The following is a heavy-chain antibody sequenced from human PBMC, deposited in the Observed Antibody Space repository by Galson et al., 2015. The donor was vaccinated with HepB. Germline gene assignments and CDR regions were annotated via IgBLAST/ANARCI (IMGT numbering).Heavy chain of an antibody. CDR1: GYSFTSYW. Sequence: SGAEVKKPGESLKISCKGSGYSFTSYWIGWVRQMPGKGLEWMGIIYPGDSDTRYSPSFQGQVTISADKSISTAYLQWSSLKASDTAMYYCARLDYYDSRGYYYGEAFDIWGQGTMVTVSS. V-gene: IGHV5-51*01. D-gene: IGHD3-22*01. CDR2: IYPGDSDT. CDR3: ARLDYYDSRGYYYGEAFDI. J-gene: IGHJ3*02.